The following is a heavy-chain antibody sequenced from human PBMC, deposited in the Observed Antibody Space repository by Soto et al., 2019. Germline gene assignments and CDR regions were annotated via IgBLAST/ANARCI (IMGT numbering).Heavy chain of an antibody. CDR2: IIPIFGTA. D-gene: IGHD3-9*01. CDR1: GGTFSSYA. CDR3: ARYFLGVMSGGGDAFDI. Sequence: QVQLVQSGAEVKKPGSSVKVSCKASGGTFSSYAISWVRQAPGQGLEWMGGIIPIFGTANYAQKFQGRVTITADESTSTAYMELSGLRSEDTAVYSCARYFLGVMSGGGDAFDIWGQGTMVTVSS. J-gene: IGHJ3*02. V-gene: IGHV1-69*01.